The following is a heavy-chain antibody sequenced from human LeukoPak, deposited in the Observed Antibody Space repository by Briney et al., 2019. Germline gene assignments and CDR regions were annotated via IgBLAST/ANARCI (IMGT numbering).Heavy chain of an antibody. V-gene: IGHV3-74*01. CDR1: GFTFSSHW. CDR3: ARDVASWHFDY. Sequence: GGSLRLSCAASGFTFSSHWMHWVRQAPGKGLVWLSRIKSDGSSTSYADSVKGRFTISRDNAKSTLYLQMNSPRADDTAVYFCARDVASWHFDYWGQGTLVTVSS. J-gene: IGHJ4*02. CDR2: IKSDGSST. D-gene: IGHD2-2*01.